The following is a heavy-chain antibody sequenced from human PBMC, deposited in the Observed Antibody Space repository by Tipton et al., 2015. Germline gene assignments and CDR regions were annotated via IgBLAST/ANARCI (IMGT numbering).Heavy chain of an antibody. V-gene: IGHV4-59*02. D-gene: IGHD2-21*02. CDR2: IYDSVRT. Sequence: TLSLTCSVSGDSVSGYYWSWIRQAPGKGLEWIGYIYDSVRTNYNPSLKSRVTISLDTSKNQFSLKLSSVTAADTAVYYCARDTHPTAPFDYWGQGTLVTVSS. CDR1: GDSVSGYY. J-gene: IGHJ4*02. CDR3: ARDTHPTAPFDY.